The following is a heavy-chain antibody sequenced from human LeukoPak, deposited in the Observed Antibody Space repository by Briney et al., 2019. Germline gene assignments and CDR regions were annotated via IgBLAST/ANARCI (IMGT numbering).Heavy chain of an antibody. J-gene: IGHJ4*02. Sequence: GGSLRLSCAASGFTFSSYAMSWVRQAPGKGLEWVSAISSSGGSTYYADSVKGRFTIFRDNSKNTLYLQLNSLGSEDTAVYYCAKVKGSEGYCSITSCLADYWGQGTLVTVSS. CDR1: GFTFSSYA. V-gene: IGHV3-23*01. CDR2: ISSSGGST. D-gene: IGHD2-2*01. CDR3: AKVKGSEGYCSITSCLADY.